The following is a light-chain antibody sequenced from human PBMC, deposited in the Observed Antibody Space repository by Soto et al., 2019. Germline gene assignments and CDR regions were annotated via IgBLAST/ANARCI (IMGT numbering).Light chain of an antibody. J-gene: IGKJ1*01. V-gene: IGKV1-6*01. CDR3: QQSYSTPRT. CDR1: QGIRND. Sequence: AIQMTQSPSSLSASVGDRVTITCRASQGIRNDLGWYQQRPGKAPKLLIYAASSLQSGVPSRFSGSVSGTDFTLTISSLQPEDFATYYCQQSYSTPRTFGQGTKVDIK. CDR2: AAS.